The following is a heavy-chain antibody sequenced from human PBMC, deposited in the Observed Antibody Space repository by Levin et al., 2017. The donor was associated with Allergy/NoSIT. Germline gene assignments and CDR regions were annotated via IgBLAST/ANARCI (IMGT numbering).Heavy chain of an antibody. CDR1: RFTFSSYA. CDR3: AKDPNGDYVGTFDI. CDR2: ISGSGTNT. Sequence: HPWGSLRLSCTVPRFTFSSYAMTWVRQPPGRGLECVSTISGSGTNTYYADSVKGRFTISRDNSKNTLYRQMNRLRPEGTAVYYCAKDPNGDYVGTFDIWGQGTMVTVSS. V-gene: IGHV3-23*01. J-gene: IGHJ3*02. D-gene: IGHD4-17*01.